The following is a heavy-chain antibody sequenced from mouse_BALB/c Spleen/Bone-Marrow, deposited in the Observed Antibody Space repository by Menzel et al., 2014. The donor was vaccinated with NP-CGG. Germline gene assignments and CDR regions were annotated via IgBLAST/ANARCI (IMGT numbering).Heavy chain of an antibody. J-gene: IGHJ3*01. CDR3: TRDYGNYAWFAY. CDR1: GFTFSSYT. Sequence: EVKLVESGGGLVKPGGSLKLSCAASGFTFSSYTMSWVRQTPEKRLERVATISSGGLYTYYPDSVKGRFTISRDNAKNTLYLQMSSLKSEDTAMYYCTRDYGNYAWFAYWGQGTLVTVSA. CDR2: ISSGGLYT. D-gene: IGHD2-1*01. V-gene: IGHV5-6-4*01.